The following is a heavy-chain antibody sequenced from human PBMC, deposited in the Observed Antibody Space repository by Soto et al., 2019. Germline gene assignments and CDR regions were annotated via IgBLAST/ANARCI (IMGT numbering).Heavy chain of an antibody. J-gene: IGHJ6*02. D-gene: IGHD3-22*01. V-gene: IGHV1-3*01. CDR3: ARDPNDSIAYYHHSQYGMDV. CDR1: GYTFTSYG. CDR2: INAGNGNT. Sequence: ASVKVSCKASGYTFTSYGIHWVRQAPGQRLEWTGWINAGNGNTKYSEKFQGRVTITRDTSASTAYLELSSLRSEDTAVYYCARDPNDSIAYYHHSQYGMDVSGQATTVTVS.